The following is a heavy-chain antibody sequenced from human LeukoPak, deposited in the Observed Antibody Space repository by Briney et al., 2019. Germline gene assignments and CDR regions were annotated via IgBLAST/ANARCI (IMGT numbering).Heavy chain of an antibody. CDR2: INSDGSST. Sequence: GRSLRLSCAASGFTFSSYWMHWVRQAPGKGLVWFSRINSDGSSTSYADSVKGRFTISRDNAKNTLYLQMNSLRAEDTAVYYCASLPYYWGQGTLVTVSS. CDR3: ASLPYY. J-gene: IGHJ4*02. CDR1: GFTFSSYW. V-gene: IGHV3-74*01.